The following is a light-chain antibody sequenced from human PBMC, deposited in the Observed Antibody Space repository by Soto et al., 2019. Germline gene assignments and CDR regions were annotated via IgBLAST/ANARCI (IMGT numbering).Light chain of an antibody. V-gene: IGLV2-14*01. CDR3: SSFTSTSTLYV. Sequence: QSVLTQPASVSGSPGQSITISCTGTSGDVGGYNYVSWYQQHPGKAPKLMIYDVTNRPSGVSNRFSGSRSGNTASLTISGLQAEDEADHYCSSFTSTSTLYVFGTGTKVTV. CDR1: SGDVGGYNY. J-gene: IGLJ1*01. CDR2: DVT.